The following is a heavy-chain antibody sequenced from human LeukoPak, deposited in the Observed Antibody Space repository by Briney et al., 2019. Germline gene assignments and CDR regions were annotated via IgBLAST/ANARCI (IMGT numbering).Heavy chain of an antibody. J-gene: IGHJ4*02. CDR1: GGSFSGYY. CDR3: ARGRIAVAGTRGIYFDY. CDR2: INHSGST. V-gene: IGHV4-34*01. D-gene: IGHD6-19*01. Sequence: SETLSLTCAVYGGSFSGYYWSWIRQPPGKGLEWIGEINHSGSTNYNPSLKSRVTISVDTSKNQFSLKLSSVTAADTAVYHCARGRIAVAGTRGIYFDYWGQGTLVTVSS.